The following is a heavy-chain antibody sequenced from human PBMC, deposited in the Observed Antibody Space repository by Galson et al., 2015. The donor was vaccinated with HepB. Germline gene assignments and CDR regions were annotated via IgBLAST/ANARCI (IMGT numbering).Heavy chain of an antibody. J-gene: IGHJ4*02. CDR1: GFISSYAW. CDR3: TTHRGYSSSAGFDY. D-gene: IGHD6-6*01. V-gene: IGHV3-15*01. Sequence: LRLSCAASGFISSYAWMSWVRQAPGKGLEWVGHIKRKTDGGTTDYAAPVKGRFTISRDDSKDTLYLQMNTLKTEDTAVYYCTTHRGYSSSAGFDYWGQGTLVTVSS. CDR2: IKRKTDGGTT.